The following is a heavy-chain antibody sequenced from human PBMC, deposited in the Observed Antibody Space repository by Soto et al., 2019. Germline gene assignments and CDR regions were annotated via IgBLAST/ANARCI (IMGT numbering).Heavy chain of an antibody. CDR2: IWYDGSNK. CDR1: GFTFSSYG. D-gene: IGHD5-18*01. Sequence: QVQLVESGGGVVRPGRSLRLSCAASGFTFSSYGMHWVRQAPGKGLEWVAVIWYDGSNKYYADSVKGRFTISRDNSKNTLYLQMNSLRAEDTAVYYCERGDTAMVTPDYWGQGTLVTVSS. V-gene: IGHV3-33*01. CDR3: ERGDTAMVTPDY. J-gene: IGHJ4*02.